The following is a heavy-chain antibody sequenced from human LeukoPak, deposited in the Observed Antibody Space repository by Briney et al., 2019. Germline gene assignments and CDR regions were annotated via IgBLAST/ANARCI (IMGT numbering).Heavy chain of an antibody. Sequence: GRSLRLSCAASGFTFSSYAMHWVRQAPGKGLEWVAVISYDGSNKYYADSVKGRFTISRDNSKNTLYLQMNSLRAEDTAVYYCATNSRDGYKRDYFDYWGQGTLVTASS. CDR3: ATNSRDGYKRDYFDY. D-gene: IGHD5-24*01. CDR2: ISYDGSNK. CDR1: GFTFSSYA. J-gene: IGHJ4*02. V-gene: IGHV3-30-3*01.